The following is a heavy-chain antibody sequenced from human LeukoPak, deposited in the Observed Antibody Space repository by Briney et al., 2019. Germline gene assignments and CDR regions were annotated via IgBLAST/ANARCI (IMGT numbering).Heavy chain of an antibody. CDR1: GFTFSSYA. V-gene: IGHV3-23*01. D-gene: IGHD6-6*01. Sequence: GGSLRLSCAASGFTFSSYAMSWVRQAPGKGLEWVSAISGSGGSTYYADSVKGRFTISRDNSKNTLYLQMNSLRAEDTAVYYCAKDQDYRSSESGYDYWGQGTLVTVSS. CDR2: ISGSGGST. J-gene: IGHJ4*02. CDR3: AKDQDYRSSESGYDY.